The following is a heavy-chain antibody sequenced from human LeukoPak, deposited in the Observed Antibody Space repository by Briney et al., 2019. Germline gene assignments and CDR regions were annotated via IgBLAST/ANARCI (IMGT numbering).Heavy chain of an antibody. D-gene: IGHD2-15*01. Sequence: SETLSLTCIVSGVSITTTDHFWGWIRQPPGKGLEWIGYIFHRGGTSYNPSLKSRILFSVDTSQNQFSLKLNSVTAADTAVYYCVREILYCSGGSCYRGPFDNWGQGTLVTVSA. CDR1: GVSITTTDHF. CDR2: IFHRGGT. V-gene: IGHV4-30-4*08. CDR3: VREILYCSGGSCYRGPFDN. J-gene: IGHJ4*02.